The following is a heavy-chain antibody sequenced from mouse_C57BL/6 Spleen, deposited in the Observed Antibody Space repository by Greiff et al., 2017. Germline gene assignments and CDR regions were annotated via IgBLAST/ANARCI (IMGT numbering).Heavy chain of an antibody. D-gene: IGHD2-3*01. CDR1: GYTFTSYW. V-gene: IGHV1-64*01. CDR3: ARSDDGYLCAY. CDR2: IHPNSGST. J-gene: IGHJ3*01. Sequence: QVQLQQPGAELVKPGASVKLSCKASGYTFTSYWMHWVKQRPGQGLEWIGMIHPNSGSTNYNEKFKSKATLTVDKSSSTAYMQLSSLTSEDAAVYDGARSDDGYLCAYWGQGTLVTVSA.